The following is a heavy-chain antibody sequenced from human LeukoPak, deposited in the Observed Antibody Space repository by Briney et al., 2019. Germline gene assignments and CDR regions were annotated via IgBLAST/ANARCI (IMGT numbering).Heavy chain of an antibody. CDR3: ARGSDTAMVLFYYFDY. D-gene: IGHD5-18*01. J-gene: IGHJ4*02. Sequence: GGSLRLSCAASGFTFSTSWMHWVRQAPGKGLEWVSSISSSSSYIYYADSVKGRFAISRDNAKNSLYLQMNTLRAEDTAVYYCARGSDTAMVLFYYFDYWGQGTLVTVSS. V-gene: IGHV3-21*01. CDR1: GFTFSTSW. CDR2: ISSSSSYI.